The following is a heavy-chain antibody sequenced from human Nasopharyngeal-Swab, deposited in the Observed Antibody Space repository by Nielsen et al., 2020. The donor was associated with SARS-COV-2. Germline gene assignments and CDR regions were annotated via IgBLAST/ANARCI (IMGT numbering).Heavy chain of an antibody. CDR3: TVDDFWSGYYRY. D-gene: IGHD3-3*01. CDR1: GFTFGDYA. J-gene: IGHJ4*02. Sequence: SLKISCTASGFTFGDYAMSWVCQAPGKGLEWVGFIRSKAYGGTTEYAASVKGRFTISRDDSKSIAYLQMNSLKTEDTAVYYCTVDDFWSGYYRYWGQGTLVTVSS. V-gene: IGHV3-49*04. CDR2: IRSKAYGGTT.